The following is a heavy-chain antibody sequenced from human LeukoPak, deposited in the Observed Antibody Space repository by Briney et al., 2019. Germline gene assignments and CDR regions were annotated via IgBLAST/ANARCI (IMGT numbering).Heavy chain of an antibody. J-gene: IGHJ4*02. CDR1: GYTFTSYD. D-gene: IGHD3-22*01. CDR2: MNPNSGNT. CDR3: ARGVTPGSGYYGY. V-gene: IGHV1-8*01. Sequence: ASVTLSCKASGYTFTSYDINWVRQATGQGLEWMRWMNPNSGNTGYAQKFQGRVTMTRNTSISTAYMELSSLRSEDTAVYYCARGVTPGSGYYGYWGQGTLVTVSS.